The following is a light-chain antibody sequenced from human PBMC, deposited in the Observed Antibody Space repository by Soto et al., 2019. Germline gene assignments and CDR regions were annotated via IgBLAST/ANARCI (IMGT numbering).Light chain of an antibody. CDR3: SSYTSSSTVV. CDR1: SSDVGAYNY. J-gene: IGLJ2*01. Sequence: QSALTQPASVSGSPGQSITISCTGTSSDVGAYNYVSWYQQHPGKAPKLMINEVSSRPSGVSNRFSGSKSGNTASLTISGLQTEDEADYYCSSYTSSSTVVFGGGTKVTVL. V-gene: IGLV2-14*01. CDR2: EVS.